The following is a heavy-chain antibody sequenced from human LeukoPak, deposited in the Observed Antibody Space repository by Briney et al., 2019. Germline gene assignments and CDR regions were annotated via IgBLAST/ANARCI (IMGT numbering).Heavy chain of an antibody. J-gene: IGHJ4*02. D-gene: IGHD3-3*01. Sequence: ASVKVSCKASGYTFTGYYMHWVRQAPGQGLEWMGWINPNSGGTNYAQKFQGRVTMTRDTSISTAYMELSRLRSDDTAVYYCARDSLRDFWSGYSTYYFDYWGQGTLVTVSS. V-gene: IGHV1-2*02. CDR3: ARDSLRDFWSGYSTYYFDY. CDR2: INPNSGGT. CDR1: GYTFTGYY.